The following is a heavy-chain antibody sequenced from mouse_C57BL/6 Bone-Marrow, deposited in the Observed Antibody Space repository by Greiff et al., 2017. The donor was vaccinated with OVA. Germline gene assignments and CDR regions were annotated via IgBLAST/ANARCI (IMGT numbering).Heavy chain of an antibody. CDR3: ARWGGPVAY. J-gene: IGHJ3*01. V-gene: IGHV1-81*01. D-gene: IGHD3-3*01. CDR1: GYTFTSYG. CDR2: IYPRSGNT. Sequence: VKLMESGAELARPGASVKLSCKASGYTFTSYGISWVKQRTGQGLEWIGEIYPRSGNTYYNEKFKGKATLTADKSSSTAYMELRSLTSEDSAVYFCARWGGPVAYWGQGTLVTVSA.